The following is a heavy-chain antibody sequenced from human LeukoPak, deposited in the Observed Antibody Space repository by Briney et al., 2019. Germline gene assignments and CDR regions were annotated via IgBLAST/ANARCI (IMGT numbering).Heavy chain of an antibody. D-gene: IGHD3-10*01. Sequence: GRSLRLSCAASGFTFSSYGMHWVRQAPGKGLEWAAVISYDGSNKYYADSVKGRFTISRDNSKNTLYLQMNSLRAEDTAVYYCAKDYYGSGRPFDIWGQGTMVTVSS. V-gene: IGHV3-30*18. CDR1: GFTFSSYG. CDR2: ISYDGSNK. J-gene: IGHJ3*02. CDR3: AKDYYGSGRPFDI.